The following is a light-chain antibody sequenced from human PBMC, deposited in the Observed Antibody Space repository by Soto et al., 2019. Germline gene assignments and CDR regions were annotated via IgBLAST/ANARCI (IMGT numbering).Light chain of an antibody. Sequence: EIVMTQSPATLSVSPGERATLSCRASQSVSSNLAWYQQKPGQAPMLLIYGASTRATGIPARFSGSGSGTELTLTISSLQSEDFAVYYCQQYNNWTPLTFGGGSKVEIK. V-gene: IGKV3-15*01. CDR3: QQYNNWTPLT. CDR1: QSVSSN. CDR2: GAS. J-gene: IGKJ4*01.